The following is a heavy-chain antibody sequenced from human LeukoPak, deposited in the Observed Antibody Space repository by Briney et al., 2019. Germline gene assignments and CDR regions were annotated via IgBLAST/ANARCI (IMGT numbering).Heavy chain of an antibody. V-gene: IGHV3-9*01. CDR1: GFTFDDYA. CDR2: ISWNSGTI. CDR3: AKGMVRGTWYGMDV. D-gene: IGHD3-10*01. J-gene: IGHJ6*02. Sequence: GGSLRLSCAASGFTFDDYAMHWVRQAPGKGLEWVSGISWNSGTIGYADSVKGRFTISRDNAKNSLYLQMNSLRAEDTALYYCAKGMVRGTWYGMDVWGQGTTVTVSS.